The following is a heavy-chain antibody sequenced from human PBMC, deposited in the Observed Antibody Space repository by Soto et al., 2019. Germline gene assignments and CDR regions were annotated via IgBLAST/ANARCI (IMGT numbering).Heavy chain of an antibody. CDR2: IYYSGST. D-gene: IGHD2-2*01. CDR1: GGSISSGDYY. V-gene: IGHV4-30-4*01. CDR3: ARGEDIVVVPAARDYYYYGMDV. J-gene: IGHJ6*02. Sequence: QVQLQESGPGLVKPSQTLSLTCTVSGGSISSGDYYWSWIRQPPGKGLEGMGYIYYSGSTYYNPSLKRRLTIAVDTHKNQCSLKLSSVTAADTAVYYCARGEDIVVVPAARDYYYYGMDVWGQGTTVTVSS.